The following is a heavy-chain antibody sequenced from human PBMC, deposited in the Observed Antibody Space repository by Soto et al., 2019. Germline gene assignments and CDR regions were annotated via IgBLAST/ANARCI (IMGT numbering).Heavy chain of an antibody. V-gene: IGHV3-7*04. J-gene: IGHJ3*02. CDR1: GFTFRTYW. D-gene: IGHD3-22*01. CDR3: ARGDFHDTSGPFSDAFDI. CDR2: IKPDGSQK. Sequence: EVQLVESGGGLVQPGGSLRLSCAASGFTFRTYWMSWVRQAQGKGREWVANIKPDGSQKWYVDSVKGRFTISRDNAKNSFYLQMISLRVEDTAMYYCARGDFHDTSGPFSDAFDIWGQGTMVTVSS.